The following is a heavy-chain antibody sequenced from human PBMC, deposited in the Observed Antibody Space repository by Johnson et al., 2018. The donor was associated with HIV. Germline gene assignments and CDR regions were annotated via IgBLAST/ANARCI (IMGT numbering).Heavy chain of an antibody. V-gene: IGHV3-30*14. Sequence: VQLVESGGGVVQPGRSLRLSCAASGFTFSSYAMHWVRQAPGKGLEWVAVISYDGSNKDYADSVKGRFTISRDNSKNMLYLHMNSLRPEDTAVYYCARDGRDLVTRGSFDIWGQGTVVTVS. CDR3: ARDGRDLVTRGSFDI. CDR2: ISYDGSNK. CDR1: GFTFSSYA. D-gene: IGHD3-9*01. J-gene: IGHJ3*02.